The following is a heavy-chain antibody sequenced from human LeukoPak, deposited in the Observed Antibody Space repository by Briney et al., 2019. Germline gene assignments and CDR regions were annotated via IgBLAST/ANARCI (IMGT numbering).Heavy chain of an antibody. CDR2: IYYTGST. CDR1: GGSISSSSYS. J-gene: IGHJ5*02. D-gene: IGHD6-13*01. V-gene: IGHV4-39*07. Sequence: SETLSLTCTVSGGSISSSSYSWGWIRQPPGKGLEWIGNIYYTGSTYYNPSLKSRVTISVDTSKNQFSLKLSSVTAADTAVYYCARVGRDSSSSWGQGTLVTVSS. CDR3: ARVGRDSSSS.